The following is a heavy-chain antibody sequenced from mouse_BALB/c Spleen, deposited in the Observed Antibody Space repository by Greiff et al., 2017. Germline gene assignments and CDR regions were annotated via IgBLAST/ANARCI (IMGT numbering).Heavy chain of an antibody. CDR2: ISSGGGST. D-gene: IGHD1-1*01. Sequence: EVKLQESGGGLVKPGGSLKLSCAASGFAFSSYDMSWVRQTPEKRLEWVAYISSGGGSTYYPDTVKGRFTISRDNAKNTLYLQMSSLKSEDTAMYYCARHSEKVVATRGWFAYWGQGTLVTVSA. J-gene: IGHJ3*01. V-gene: IGHV5-12-1*01. CDR3: ARHSEKVVATRGWFAY. CDR1: GFAFSSYD.